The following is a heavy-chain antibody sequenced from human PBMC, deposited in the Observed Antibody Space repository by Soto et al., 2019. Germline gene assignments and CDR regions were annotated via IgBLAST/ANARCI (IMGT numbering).Heavy chain of an antibody. D-gene: IGHD6-19*01. CDR3: VRGGWYTIQPFDY. V-gene: IGHV3-30*03. CDR1: GFPFSSYG. J-gene: IGHJ4*02. Sequence: GGPLRLSCAASGFPFSSYGMHWVRQAPGKGLEWVAVISYDGSNKYYADSVKGRFTISRDNSKNTLYLQMNSLRAEDTAVYYCVRGGWYTIQPFDYWGQGTLVTVSS. CDR2: ISYDGSNK.